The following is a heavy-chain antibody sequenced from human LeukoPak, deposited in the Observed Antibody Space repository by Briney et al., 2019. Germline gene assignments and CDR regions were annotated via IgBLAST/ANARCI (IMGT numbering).Heavy chain of an antibody. V-gene: IGHV3-64D*06. Sequence: GGSLRLSCSASGFSFRTYAMHWVRQAPGKGLEHVSAISSDGGTTYCADSVGGRFTISRDNSKNTLYLQMSSLRDEDTAVYYCVRGGDYADYWGQGTLVTVSS. D-gene: IGHD3-16*01. CDR3: VRGGDYADY. CDR2: ISSDGGTT. CDR1: GFSFRTYA. J-gene: IGHJ4*02.